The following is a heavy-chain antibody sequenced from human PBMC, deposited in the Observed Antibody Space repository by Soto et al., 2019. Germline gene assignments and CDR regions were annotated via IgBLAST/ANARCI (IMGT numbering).Heavy chain of an antibody. D-gene: IGHD3-16*01. V-gene: IGHV4-38-2*01. J-gene: IGHJ4*02. CDR1: VEPMTGGYY. CDR3: GRGGSYLDF. Sequence: SETLSLTCDVSVEPMTGGYYWGWIRQSPGKGLEWIGSIYYGGTTYYNPSLRSRLAISIDTSKNQFSLRLSSVTAADTALYYCGRGGSYLDFWVKGTLVPSPQ. CDR2: IYYGGTT.